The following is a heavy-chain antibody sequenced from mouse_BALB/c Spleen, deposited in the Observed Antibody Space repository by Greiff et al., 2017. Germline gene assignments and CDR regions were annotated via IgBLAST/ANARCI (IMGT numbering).Heavy chain of an antibody. V-gene: IGHV5-6*01. CDR3: ARDGLLRGFDY. Sequence: EVQVVESGGDLVKPGGSLKLSCAASGFTFSSYGMSWVRQTPDKRLEWVATISSGGSYTYYPDSVKGRFTISRDNAKNTLYLQMSSLKSEDTAMYYCARDGLLRGFDYWGQGTTLTVSS. J-gene: IGHJ2*01. CDR2: ISSGGSYT. D-gene: IGHD2-3*01. CDR1: GFTFSSYG.